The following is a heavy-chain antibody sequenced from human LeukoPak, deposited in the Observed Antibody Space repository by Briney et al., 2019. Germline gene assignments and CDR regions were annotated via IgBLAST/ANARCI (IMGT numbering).Heavy chain of an antibody. CDR2: ISSDGSSI. J-gene: IGHJ4*02. CDR1: GFTFSAYR. D-gene: IGHD1-1*01. V-gene: IGHV3-21*01. Sequence: GGSLRLSCAASGFTFSAYRMNWVRQAPGKGLEWVSSISSDGSSIYYADSLKGRFFISRDNAKNSLYLQMNSLRAEDTAMYYCARGGGANWDYYFDHWGQGILVTVSS. CDR3: ARGGGANWDYYFDH.